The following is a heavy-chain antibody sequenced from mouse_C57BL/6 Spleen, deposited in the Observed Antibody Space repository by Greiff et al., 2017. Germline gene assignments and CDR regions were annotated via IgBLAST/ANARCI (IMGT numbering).Heavy chain of an antibody. J-gene: IGHJ4*01. Sequence: EVQLQQSGTVLARPGASVKMSCKTSGYTFTSYWMHWVKQRPGQGLEWIGAIYPGNSDTSYNQKFKGKAKLTAVTSASTAYMELSSLTNEDSAVYYCTRGGYDEDYAMDYWGQGTSVTVSS. CDR1: GYTFTSYW. D-gene: IGHD2-2*01. CDR3: TRGGYDEDYAMDY. V-gene: IGHV1-5*01. CDR2: IYPGNSDT.